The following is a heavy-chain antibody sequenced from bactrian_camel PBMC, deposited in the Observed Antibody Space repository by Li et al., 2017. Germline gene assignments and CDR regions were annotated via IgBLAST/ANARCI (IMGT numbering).Heavy chain of an antibody. CDR1: GYSYDSFSKNC. CDR3: AADAGKYYAAAKAPDMDY. J-gene: IGHJ4*01. Sequence: HVQLVESGGGSVQAGGFLTLSCVASGYSYDSFSKNCMAWFRQVPGKEREGVALRDDCGTPTYAYADSVKGRFTISKDSAKKTVFLQMFNLRPEDTAIYYCAADAGKYYAAAKAPDMDYRGQGTQVTVS. CDR2: RDDCGTPT. V-gene: IGHV3-3*01. D-gene: IGHD2*01.